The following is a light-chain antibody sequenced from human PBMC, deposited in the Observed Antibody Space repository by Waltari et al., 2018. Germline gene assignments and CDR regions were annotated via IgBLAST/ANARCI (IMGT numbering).Light chain of an antibody. Sequence: EIVMTQSPATVSVSPGERATISCRARQSISSNLAWYQKKPGHAPRRLMYGASTRAPGIPARFSGSGSGIEFTLTISSLQSEDFAVYYCQQYNNWPPMYTFGQGTKLEIK. J-gene: IGKJ2*01. CDR3: QQYNNWPPMYT. V-gene: IGKV3-15*01. CDR2: GAS. CDR1: QSISSN.